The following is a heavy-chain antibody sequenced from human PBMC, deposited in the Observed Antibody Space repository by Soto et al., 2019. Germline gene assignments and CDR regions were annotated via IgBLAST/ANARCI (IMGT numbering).Heavy chain of an antibody. CDR2: IYHSGST. CDR1: GYSISSGYY. J-gene: IGHJ3*02. D-gene: IGHD2-15*01. V-gene: IGHV4-38-2*01. CDR3: ASGELHGSGDAFDI. Sequence: SETLSLTCAVSGYSISSGYYWGWIRQPPGKGLEWIGRIYHSGSTYYNPSLKSRVTISVDTSKNQFSLKLSSVTAADTAVYYCASGELHGSGDAFDIWGQGTMVTVSS.